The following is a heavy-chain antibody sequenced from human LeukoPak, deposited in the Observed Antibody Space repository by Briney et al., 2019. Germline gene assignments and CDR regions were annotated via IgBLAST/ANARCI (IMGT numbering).Heavy chain of an antibody. CDR2: FDPEDGET. CDR1: GYTLTELS. V-gene: IGHV1-24*01. Sequence: ASVKVSCKVSGYTLTELSMHWVRQAPGKGLEWMGGFDPEDGETIYAQKFQGRVTMTEDTSTDTAYMELSRLRSDDTAVYYCARAPTARITGTQGGDYWGQGTLVTVSS. CDR3: ARAPTARITGTQGGDY. J-gene: IGHJ4*02. D-gene: IGHD1-20*01.